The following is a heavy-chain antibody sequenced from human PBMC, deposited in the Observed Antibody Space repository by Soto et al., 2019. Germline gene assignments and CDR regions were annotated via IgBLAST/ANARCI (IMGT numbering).Heavy chain of an antibody. D-gene: IGHD2-2*01. V-gene: IGHV1-18*01. CDR2: ISAYNGNT. CDR3: ASSTPLNRWFDP. Sequence: ASVKVSCKASGYTFTSYGSSWVRQAPGQGLEWMGWISAYNGNTNYAQKLQGRVTMTTDTSTSTAYMELRSLRSDDTAVYYCASSTPLNRWFDPWGQGTLVTVSS. J-gene: IGHJ5*02. CDR1: GYTFTSYG.